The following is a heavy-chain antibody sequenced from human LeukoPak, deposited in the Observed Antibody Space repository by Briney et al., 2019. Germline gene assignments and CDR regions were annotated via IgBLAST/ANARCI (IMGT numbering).Heavy chain of an antibody. CDR1: GFTFSDYY. V-gene: IGHV3-11*01. Sequence: PGGSLRFSCAASGFTFSDYYMSWIRQAPGKGLEWVSYISSSGSTIYYADSVKGRFTISRDNAKNSLYLQMNSLRAEDTAVYYCASALITFPEDYWGQGTLVTVSS. CDR3: ASALITFPEDY. J-gene: IGHJ4*02. D-gene: IGHD3-16*01. CDR2: ISSSGSTI.